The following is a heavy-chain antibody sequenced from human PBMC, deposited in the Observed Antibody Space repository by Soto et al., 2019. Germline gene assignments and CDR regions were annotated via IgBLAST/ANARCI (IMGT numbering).Heavy chain of an antibody. D-gene: IGHD3-9*01. J-gene: IGHJ5*02. CDR2: ISAYNGNT. CDR1: GYTFTSYG. Sequence: GASVKVSCKASGYTFTSYGISWVRQAPGQGLEWMGWISAYNGNTNYARKLQGRVTMTTDTSTSTAYMELRSLRSDDTAVYYCARDHRDYDILTGYPRTSWFDPWGQGTLVTVSS. V-gene: IGHV1-18*04. CDR3: ARDHRDYDILTGYPRTSWFDP.